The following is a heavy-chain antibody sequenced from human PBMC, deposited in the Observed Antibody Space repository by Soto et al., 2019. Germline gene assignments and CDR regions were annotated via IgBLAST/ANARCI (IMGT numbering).Heavy chain of an antibody. D-gene: IGHD2-15*01. CDR1: GGTFSSYA. J-gene: IGHJ4*02. V-gene: IGHV1-69*14. CDR2: IIPIFGTA. Sequence: QVQLVQSGAEVKKPGSSVKVSCKASGGTFSSYAISWVRQAPGQGLEWMGGIIPIFGTANYAQKFQGRVTITSDKATSTADMELSSLRPEDTAVYYCARVGRYCSGGRCDQSFDYWGQGTLVTVSS. CDR3: ARVGRYCSGGRCDQSFDY.